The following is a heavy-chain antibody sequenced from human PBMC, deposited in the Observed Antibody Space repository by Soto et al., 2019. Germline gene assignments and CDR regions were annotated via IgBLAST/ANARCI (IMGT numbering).Heavy chain of an antibody. D-gene: IGHD3-10*01. CDR2: IIPTFGTG. J-gene: IGHJ6*02. V-gene: IGHV1-69*01. CDR1: GGTFNNYA. Sequence: QVLLVQSGPEVKKPGSSVKVSCKASGGTFNNYAINWVRQAPGKGLEWMGGIIPTFGTGNHAQKFQGRVTIIADESTTTAYMELNSMRSEDTAIYYCASFDGTLVRVGRSSPYEMDVWGQGTTVIVSS. CDR3: ASFDGTLVRVGRSSPYEMDV.